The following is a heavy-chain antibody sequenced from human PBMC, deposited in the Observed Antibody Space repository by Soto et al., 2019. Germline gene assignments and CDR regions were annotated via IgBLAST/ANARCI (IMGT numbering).Heavy chain of an antibody. J-gene: IGHJ5*02. D-gene: IGHD2-2*01. Sequence: SGPTLVNPTQTLTLTCTFSGFSLSTSGEGVGWIRQPPGKALEWLALIFWDDDKRYNSSLRSRLTITKATSKNQVVLTLTNMDPVDTATYYCAHRRDATVRVPAAISAWFDPWGQGTQVTVSS. CDR2: IFWDDDK. V-gene: IGHV2-5*02. CDR3: AHRRDATVRVPAAISAWFDP. CDR1: GFSLSTSGEG.